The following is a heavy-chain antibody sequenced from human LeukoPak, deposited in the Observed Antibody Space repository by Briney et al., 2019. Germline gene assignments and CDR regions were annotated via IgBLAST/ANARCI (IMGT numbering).Heavy chain of an antibody. J-gene: IGHJ4*02. CDR2: IWYDGSYK. CDR1: GFTFSNYA. CDR3: ASSDATIGFDY. Sequence: GGSLRLSCAASGFTFSNYAMHWVRQPPGKGLEWVAIIWYDGSYKYYADSVKGRFTISRDNSKNTLYLQMNSLRAEDTAVYYCASSDATIGFDYWGQGTLVTVSS. V-gene: IGHV3-33*01. D-gene: IGHD5-24*01.